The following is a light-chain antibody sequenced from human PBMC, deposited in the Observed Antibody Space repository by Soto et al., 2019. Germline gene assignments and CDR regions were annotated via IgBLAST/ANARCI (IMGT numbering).Light chain of an antibody. CDR1: QSVSNF. V-gene: IGKV3-11*01. J-gene: IGKJ4*01. CDR2: DAS. Sequence: EIVLTQSPATLSLSPGERATPSCRASQSVSNFLAWYQQKPGQAPRLLIFDASNRATGIPARFSGSGSGTDFTLTISSLEPEDLGVYYCQQRDNWPPKVTFGGGTKVEIK. CDR3: QQRDNWPPKVT.